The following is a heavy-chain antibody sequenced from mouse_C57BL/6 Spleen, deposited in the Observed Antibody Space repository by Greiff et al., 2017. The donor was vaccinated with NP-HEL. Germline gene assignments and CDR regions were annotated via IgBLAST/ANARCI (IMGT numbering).Heavy chain of an antibody. CDR3: ARYDYERAMDY. Sequence: QLQQSGPELVKPGASVKIPCKASGYTFTDYNMDWVKQSHGKSLEWIGDINPNNGGTIYNQKFKGKATLTVDKSSSTAYMELRSLTSEDTAVYYCARYDYERAMDYWGQGTSVTVSS. CDR1: GYTFTDYN. D-gene: IGHD2-4*01. V-gene: IGHV1-18*01. CDR2: INPNNGGT. J-gene: IGHJ4*01.